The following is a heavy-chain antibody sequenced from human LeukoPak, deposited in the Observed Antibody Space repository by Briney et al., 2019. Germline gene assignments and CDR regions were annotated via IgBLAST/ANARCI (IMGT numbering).Heavy chain of an antibody. D-gene: IGHD3-16*01. V-gene: IGHV3-30*18. Sequence: GGSLRLSCAASGFTFRTCGMHWVRQAPGKGLEWVAVISYDGSNQYYADSVKGRFTISRDNSKNTLYLQMNSLRAEDTAVYYCAKDKGGGYGNDGFDIWGRGTMVTVSS. J-gene: IGHJ3*02. CDR1: GFTFRTCG. CDR2: ISYDGSNQ. CDR3: AKDKGGGYGNDGFDI.